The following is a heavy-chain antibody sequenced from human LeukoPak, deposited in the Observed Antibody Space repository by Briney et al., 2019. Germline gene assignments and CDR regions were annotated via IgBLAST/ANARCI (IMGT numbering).Heavy chain of an antibody. J-gene: IGHJ4*02. V-gene: IGHV1-46*01. CDR3: ASRGYYDSSGNLFDY. CDR2: INPSGGST. CDR1: GYTFTSYY. D-gene: IGHD3-22*01. Sequence: GASVKVSCKASGYTFTSYYMHWVRQAPGQGLEWMGIINPSGGSTSYAQKFQGRVTMTRDMSTSTVYMELSSLRSEDTAVYYCASRGYYDSSGNLFDYWGQGTLVTVSS.